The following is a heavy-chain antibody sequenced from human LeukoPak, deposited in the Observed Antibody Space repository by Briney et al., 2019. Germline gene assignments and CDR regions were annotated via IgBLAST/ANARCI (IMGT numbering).Heavy chain of an antibody. V-gene: IGHV3-30-3*01. J-gene: IGHJ4*02. CDR1: GFTFSSYA. CDR2: ISYDGSNK. Sequence: GRSLRLSCAASGFTFSSYAMHWVRQAPGKGLEWVAVISYDGSNKYYADSVKGRFTISRDNSKNTLYLQMNSLRAEDTAVYYCARDFSPDCSVGSCYSGGFDYWGQGTLVSVSS. CDR3: ARDFSPDCSVGSCYSGGFDY. D-gene: IGHD2-15*01.